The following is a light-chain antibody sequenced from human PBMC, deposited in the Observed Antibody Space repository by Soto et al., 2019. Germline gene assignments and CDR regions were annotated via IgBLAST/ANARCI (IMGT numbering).Light chain of an antibody. V-gene: IGKV3-15*01. CDR1: QSVSSD. J-gene: IGKJ1*01. CDR3: QQYNNWPPWT. Sequence: ERVMMPYPATLFVSPGGKVTLSCRSSQSVSSDLAWYQQKPGQAPRLLIYGASTRATGIPARFSGSGSGTEFTLTISSLQSEDFAVYYCQQYNNWPPWTFGQGTNV. CDR2: GAS.